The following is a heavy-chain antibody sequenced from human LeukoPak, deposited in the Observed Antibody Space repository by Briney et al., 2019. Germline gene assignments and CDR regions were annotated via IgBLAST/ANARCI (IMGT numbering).Heavy chain of an antibody. Sequence: SETLSLTCTVSGGSISSGGYYWSWIRQPPGKGLEWIGYIYHSGSTYYNPSLKSRVTISVDRSKNQFSLKLSSVTAADTAVYYCARDDTGISAVGAYWGQGTLVTVSS. CDR1: GGSISSGGYY. D-gene: IGHD6-13*01. CDR3: ARDDTGISAVGAY. J-gene: IGHJ4*02. V-gene: IGHV4-30-2*01. CDR2: IYHSGST.